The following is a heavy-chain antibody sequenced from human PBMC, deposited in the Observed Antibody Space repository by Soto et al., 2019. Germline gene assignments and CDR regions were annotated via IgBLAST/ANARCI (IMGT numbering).Heavy chain of an antibody. CDR3: ARQRTSVVTQAYFDV. V-gene: IGHV4-34*01. CDR2: INHSGST. J-gene: IGHJ4*02. D-gene: IGHD2-21*02. CDR1: GGSFSGYY. Sequence: SETLSLTCAVYGGSFSGYYWSWIRQPPGKGLEWIGEINHSGSTNYNPSLKSRVTISVDTSKNQFSLKLSSVTAADTAVYYCARQRTSVVTQAYFDVWGPGSLVTVSS.